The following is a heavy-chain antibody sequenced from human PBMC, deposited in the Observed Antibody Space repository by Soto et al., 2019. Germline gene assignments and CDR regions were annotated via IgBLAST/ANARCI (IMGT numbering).Heavy chain of an antibody. Sequence: SLRLSCAASGFTFSSYGMHWVRQAPGKGLEWVAVISYDGSNKYYADSVKGRFTISRDNSKNTLYLQMNSLRAEDTAVYYCAKPKATGTLFAFDIWGQGTMVTVSS. J-gene: IGHJ3*02. CDR1: GFTFSSYG. CDR3: AKPKATGTLFAFDI. CDR2: ISYDGSNK. V-gene: IGHV3-30*18. D-gene: IGHD3-10*02.